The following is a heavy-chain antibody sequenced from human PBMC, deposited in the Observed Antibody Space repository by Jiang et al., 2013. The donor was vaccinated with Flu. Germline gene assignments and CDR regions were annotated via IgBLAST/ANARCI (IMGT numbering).Heavy chain of an antibody. Sequence: GAEVKKPGESLKISCKASGYTFTSYWIGWVRQMPGKGLEWMGIIYPGDSDTRYSPSFQGQVTISADKSISTAYLQWSSLKASDSAMYYCARQPQVWQIDYWDQGIVVTVSS. J-gene: IGHJ4*02. CDR3: ARQPQVWQIDY. V-gene: IGHV5-51*01. CDR2: IYPGDSDT. CDR1: GYTFTSYW.